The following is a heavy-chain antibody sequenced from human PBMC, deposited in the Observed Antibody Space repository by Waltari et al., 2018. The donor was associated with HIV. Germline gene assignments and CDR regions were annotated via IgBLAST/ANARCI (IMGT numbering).Heavy chain of an antibody. CDR1: GFPFSNSG. V-gene: IGHV3-30*18. CDR3: VKDRGTFTMINEY. J-gene: IGHJ4*02. D-gene: IGHD3-22*01. CDR2: ISYDGNNK. Sequence: HVQLVESGGGVVQPGRSLRLSCAASGFPFSNSGMHWVRQAPGKGLEWVAVISYDGNNKNYADSVKGRFTISRDNSKNTLYLQMNSLRADDTALYYCVKDRGTFTMINEYWGQGTLVTVSS.